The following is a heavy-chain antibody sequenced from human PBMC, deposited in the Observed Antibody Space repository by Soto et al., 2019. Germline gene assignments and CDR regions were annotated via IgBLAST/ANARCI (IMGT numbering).Heavy chain of an antibody. CDR1: GYSFTSYW. Sequence: GESLKISCKGSGYSFTSYWIGWVRQMPGKGLEWMGIIYPGDSDTRYSPSSKGQVTISADKSISTAYLQWNSLKASDTAMYYCARTATSTTVSMDVWGQGTTVTVSS. V-gene: IGHV5-51*01. D-gene: IGHD4-17*01. CDR3: ARTATSTTVSMDV. CDR2: IYPGDSDT. J-gene: IGHJ6*02.